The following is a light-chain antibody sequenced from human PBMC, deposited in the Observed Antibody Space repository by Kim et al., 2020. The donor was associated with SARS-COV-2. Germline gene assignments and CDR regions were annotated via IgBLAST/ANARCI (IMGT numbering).Light chain of an antibody. J-gene: IGKJ2*01. Sequence: SVSRGGRVTITCRASQMIDTWLAWYQQKPGKAPKLLIYLASTLENGVPPRFSGSGSGAEFTLTINSLQPDDFATYYCQHYSRFPYTFGQGTKLEI. CDR3: QHYSRFPYT. CDR1: QMIDTW. V-gene: IGKV1-5*03. CDR2: LAS.